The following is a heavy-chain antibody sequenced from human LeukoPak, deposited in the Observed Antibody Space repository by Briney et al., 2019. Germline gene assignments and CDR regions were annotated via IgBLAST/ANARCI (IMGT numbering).Heavy chain of an antibody. D-gene: IGHD3-16*01. CDR3: ASWIIAFGGSDFDY. J-gene: IGHJ4*02. Sequence: SETLSLTCTVPGGSISSSSYYWGWIRQPPGKGLEWIGSIYYSGSTYYNPSLKSRVTISVDTSKNRFSLKLSSVTAADTAVYYCASWIIAFGGSDFDYWGQGTLVTVSS. V-gene: IGHV4-39*01. CDR1: GGSISSSSYY. CDR2: IYYSGST.